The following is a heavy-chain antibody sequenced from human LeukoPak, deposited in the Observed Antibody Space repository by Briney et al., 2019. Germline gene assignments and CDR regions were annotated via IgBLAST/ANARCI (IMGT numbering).Heavy chain of an antibody. J-gene: IGHJ5*02. CDR1: GYSFTSYW. Sequence: GESLKISCKGSGYSFTSYWIGWVRQMPGKGLEWMGIIYPGDSDTRYSPSFQGQVTTSADKSISTAYLQWSSLKASDTAMYYCATGGYCSSTSCFNWFDPWGQGTLVTVSS. CDR3: ATGGYCSSTSCFNWFDP. CDR2: IYPGDSDT. D-gene: IGHD2-2*01. V-gene: IGHV5-51*01.